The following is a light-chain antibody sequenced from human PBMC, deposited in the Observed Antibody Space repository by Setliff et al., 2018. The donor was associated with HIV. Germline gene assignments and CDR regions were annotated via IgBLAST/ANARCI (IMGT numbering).Light chain of an antibody. Sequence: DIEMTQSPSTLSASVGDRVTITCRASLSISGWLAWYQQKPGKAPYLLIYRASNLQSGVPSRFSGSGSGTEFTLTISSLQPDDSATYYCQHYNSYPWTVGQGTKVDIK. V-gene: IGKV1-5*03. J-gene: IGKJ1*01. CDR3: QHYNSYPWT. CDR2: RAS. CDR1: LSISGW.